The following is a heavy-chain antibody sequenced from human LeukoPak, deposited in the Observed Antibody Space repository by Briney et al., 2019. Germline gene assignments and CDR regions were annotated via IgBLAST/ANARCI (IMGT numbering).Heavy chain of an antibody. CDR3: ARMYTGMTTVVTAEYFQH. CDR1: GYTFTGYY. D-gene: IGHD4-23*01. V-gene: IGHV1-2*06. Sequence: ASVKVSCKASGYTFTGYYMHWVRQAPGQGLEWMGRINPNSGGTNYAQKFQGRVTMTRDTSISTAYMELSRLRSEDTAVYYCARMYTGMTTVVTAEYFQHWGQGTLVTVSS. J-gene: IGHJ1*01. CDR2: INPNSGGT.